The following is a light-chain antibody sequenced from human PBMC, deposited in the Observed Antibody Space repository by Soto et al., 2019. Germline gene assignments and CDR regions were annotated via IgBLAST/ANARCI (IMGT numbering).Light chain of an antibody. Sequence: QSVLTRPPSVSGAPGQRVTLFCSGRSYNLGADNDVHWYQQPPGTAPNLLIYGNSLRPSGVPARFSGSKSGISASLAITGLQAEDEADYYCLSYDSSLSGLVFGGGTKVTVL. J-gene: IGLJ2*01. CDR3: LSYDSSLSGLV. CDR2: GNS. CDR1: SYNLGADND. V-gene: IGLV1-40*01.